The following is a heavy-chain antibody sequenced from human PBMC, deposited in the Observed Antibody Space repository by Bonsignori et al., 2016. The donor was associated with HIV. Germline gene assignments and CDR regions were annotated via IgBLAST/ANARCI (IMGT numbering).Heavy chain of an antibody. CDR3: ARNSGAWHIFDY. CDR2: IYTSGST. J-gene: IGHJ4*02. D-gene: IGHD2-15*01. Sequence: LRLSCTVSGGSISSGEYYWSWIRQSAGKGLEWIGRIYTSGSTRFNPSLESRVTVSLDASRNQFSLNLRSVTAEDTAVYYCARNSGAWHIFDYWGQGTLVTVSS. CDR1: GGSISSGEYY. V-gene: IGHV4-61*02.